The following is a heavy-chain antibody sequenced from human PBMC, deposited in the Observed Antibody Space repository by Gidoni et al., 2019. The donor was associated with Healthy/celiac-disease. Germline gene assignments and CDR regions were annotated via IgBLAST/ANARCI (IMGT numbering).Heavy chain of an antibody. J-gene: IGHJ2*01. CDR2: ISSNGGST. CDR3: VKEGVAARYWYFDL. D-gene: IGHD2-15*01. CDR1: GFPFSSYA. Sequence: EVQLVESGGGLVQPGGSLRLSCSASGFPFSSYAMHWVRQAPGKGLEYVSAISSNGGSTYYADSVKGRFTISRDNSKSTLYLQMSSLRAEDTAVYYCVKEGVAARYWYFDLWGRGTLVTVSS. V-gene: IGHV3-64D*06.